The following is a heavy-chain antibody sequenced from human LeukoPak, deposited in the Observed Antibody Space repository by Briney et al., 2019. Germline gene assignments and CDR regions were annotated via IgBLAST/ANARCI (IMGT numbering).Heavy chain of an antibody. Sequence: PSETLSLTCTVSSYSISSGYYWGWIRQPPGKGLEWIGSIYHSGSTYYNPSLKGRVTISVDTSKNQFSLKLSSVTTADTAVYYCARVPHGETIFGVVLYWFGPWGQGTLVTVFS. CDR1: SYSISSGYY. CDR2: IYHSGST. D-gene: IGHD3-3*01. J-gene: IGHJ5*02. V-gene: IGHV4-38-2*02. CDR3: ARVPHGETIFGVVLYWFGP.